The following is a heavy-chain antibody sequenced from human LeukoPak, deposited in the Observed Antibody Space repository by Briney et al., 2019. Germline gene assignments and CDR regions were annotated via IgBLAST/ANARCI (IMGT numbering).Heavy chain of an antibody. CDR2: IYYSGST. CDR3: ARLTIFGVVIRPNWFDP. J-gene: IGHJ5*02. D-gene: IGHD3-3*01. V-gene: IGHV4-39*01. CDR1: GGSISSSSYY. Sequence: SETLSLTCTVSGGSISSSSYYWGWIRQPPGKGLEWIGSIYYSGSTYYNPSLKSRVTISVDTSKNQFSLKLSSVTAADTAVYYYARLTIFGVVIRPNWFDPWGQGTLVTVSS.